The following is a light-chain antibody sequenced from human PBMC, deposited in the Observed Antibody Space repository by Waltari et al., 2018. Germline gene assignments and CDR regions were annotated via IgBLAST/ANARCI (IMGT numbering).Light chain of an antibody. CDR1: SIDIGDYHY. V-gene: IGLV2-8*01. CDR2: DVS. CDR3: SSYAGSNHLL. Sequence: QSALTQHPSASGSPGQSVTISCTGTSIDIGDYHYVPWYQQHPGKAPKLIISDVSKRPSGVPDRFSGSKSGNTASLTVSGLQAADEADYYCSSYAGSNHLLFGGGTKLTVL. J-gene: IGLJ2*01.